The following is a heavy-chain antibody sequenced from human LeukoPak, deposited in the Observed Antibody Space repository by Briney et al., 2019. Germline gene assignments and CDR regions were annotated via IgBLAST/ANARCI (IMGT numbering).Heavy chain of an antibody. CDR2: IYYSGST. V-gene: IGHV4-39*07. J-gene: IGHJ6*03. CDR3: AGGDGYCSSTSCYTLGLRGYYYYMDV. CDR1: GGSISSSSYY. D-gene: IGHD2-2*02. Sequence: SETLSLTCTVSGGSISSSSYYWGWIRQPPGKGLEWIGSIYYSGSTYYNPSLKSRVTISVNTSKNQFSLKLSSVTAADTAVYYCAGGDGYCSSTSCYTLGLRGYYYYMDVWGKGTTVTISS.